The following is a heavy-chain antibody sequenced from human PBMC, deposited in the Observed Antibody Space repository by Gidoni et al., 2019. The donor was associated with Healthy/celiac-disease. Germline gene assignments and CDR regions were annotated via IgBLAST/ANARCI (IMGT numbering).Heavy chain of an antibody. CDR1: GFTFSSYS. CDR3: ARGEVWFDP. J-gene: IGHJ5*02. V-gene: IGHV3-21*01. Sequence: EVQLVESGGGLVKPGGSLRLSCAASGFTFSSYSMNWVRQAPGKGLECVSSISSSSSYIYYAASVKGRFTISRDNAKNSLYLQMNSLRAEDTAVYYCARGEVWFDPWGQGTLVTVSS. CDR2: ISSSSSYI.